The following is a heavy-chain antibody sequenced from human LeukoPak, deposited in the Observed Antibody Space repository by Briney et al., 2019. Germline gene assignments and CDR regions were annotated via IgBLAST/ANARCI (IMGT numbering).Heavy chain of an antibody. Sequence: GASVKVSCKASGYTFTSYDINWVRQATGQGLEWMGWINPNSGGTNYAQKFQGRVTMTRDTSISTAYMELSRLRSDDTAVYYCARDYYDSSGYYSGDYWGQGTLVTVSS. J-gene: IGHJ4*02. V-gene: IGHV1-2*02. D-gene: IGHD3-22*01. CDR3: ARDYYDSSGYYSGDY. CDR1: GYTFTSYD. CDR2: INPNSGGT.